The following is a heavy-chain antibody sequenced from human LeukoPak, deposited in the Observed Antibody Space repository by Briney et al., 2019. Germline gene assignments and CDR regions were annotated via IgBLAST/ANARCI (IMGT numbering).Heavy chain of an antibody. CDR3: VKDATWGGFDY. V-gene: IGHV3-74*01. D-gene: IGHD3-16*01. J-gene: IGHJ4*02. CDR2: INSDGSST. CDR1: GFTFSSYW. Sequence: GGSLRLSCAASGFTFSSYWMHWVRQAPGKGLVWVSRINSDGSSTSYADSVKGRFTVSRDNSQSTLFLQINSLRADDAALYYCVKDATWGGFDYWGQGTLVTVSS.